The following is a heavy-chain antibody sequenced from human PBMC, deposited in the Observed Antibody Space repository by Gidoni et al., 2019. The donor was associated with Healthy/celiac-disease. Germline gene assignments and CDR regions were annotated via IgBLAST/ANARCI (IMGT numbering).Heavy chain of an antibody. D-gene: IGHD6-13*01. CDR3: ARGKIAAAGTYYYYYYYMDV. Sequence: QVTLKASGPVLVKPTETLTLTCTVSGFSLSNARMGVSWIRQPPGKALEWLAHIFSNDEKSYSTSLKSRLTISKDTSKSQVVLTMTNMDPVDTATYYCARGKIAAAGTYYYYYYYMDVWGKGTTVTVSS. V-gene: IGHV2-26*01. CDR2: IFSNDEK. CDR1: GFSLSNARMG. J-gene: IGHJ6*03.